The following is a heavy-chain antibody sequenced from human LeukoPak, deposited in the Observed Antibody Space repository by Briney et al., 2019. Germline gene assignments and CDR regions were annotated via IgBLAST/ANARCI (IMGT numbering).Heavy chain of an antibody. D-gene: IGHD3-10*01. CDR2: INPSGGST. Sequence: ASVKVSCKASGYTFTSYYMHWVRQAPGQGLEWMGIINPSGGSTSYAQKFQGRVTMTRDTSTSTVYMELSSLRSEDTAVYYCARDPTWFGGFYGMDVWGQGTTVTVSS. CDR3: ARDPTWFGGFYGMDV. J-gene: IGHJ6*02. CDR1: GYTFTSYY. V-gene: IGHV1-46*01.